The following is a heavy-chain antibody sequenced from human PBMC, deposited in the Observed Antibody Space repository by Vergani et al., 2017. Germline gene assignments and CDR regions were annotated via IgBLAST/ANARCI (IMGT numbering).Heavy chain of an antibody. CDR1: GGSFFNSRYY. CDR2: MDYNGRA. V-gene: IGHV4-39*01. J-gene: IGHJ4*02. D-gene: IGHD3-22*01. Sequence: QLQLQESGPGLVKPSGTLSLTCSVTGGSFFNSRYYWGWIRQPPGKGLEWIGSMDYNGRAYYTLSLRRRVAISIDTSKMQFSLKLYSLTAADTAIYYCARHVTQDYYNDSDYFDYWGLGTLVTVSS. CDR3: ARHVTQDYYNDSDYFDY.